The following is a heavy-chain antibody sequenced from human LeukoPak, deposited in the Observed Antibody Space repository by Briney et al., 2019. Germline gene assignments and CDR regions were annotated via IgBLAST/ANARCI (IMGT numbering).Heavy chain of an antibody. D-gene: IGHD6-13*01. CDR3: AGGQQLPRDAFDI. V-gene: IGHV5-51*01. Sequence: GESLKISCKGSGYSFTTYWIGWVRQMPGKGLEWMGIIYPGDSDTRYSPSFQGQVTISADKSISTTYLQWSSLKASDTAMYYCAGGQQLPRDAFDIWGQGTMVTVSS. J-gene: IGHJ3*02. CDR1: GYSFTTYW. CDR2: IYPGDSDT.